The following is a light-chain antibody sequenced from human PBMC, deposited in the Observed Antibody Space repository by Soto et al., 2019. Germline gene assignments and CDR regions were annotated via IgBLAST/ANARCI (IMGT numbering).Light chain of an antibody. CDR3: QQYNSYSWT. V-gene: IGKV1-5*01. Sequence: DIQMTQSPSTLSTSVGDRVTITCRASQSISSRLAWYQQKPGKAPKLLIYDASTLETGVPSRFSGSGSGTEFTLTINSLQPDDFATYYCQQYNSYSWTFSQGTKVEIK. J-gene: IGKJ1*01. CDR2: DAS. CDR1: QSISSR.